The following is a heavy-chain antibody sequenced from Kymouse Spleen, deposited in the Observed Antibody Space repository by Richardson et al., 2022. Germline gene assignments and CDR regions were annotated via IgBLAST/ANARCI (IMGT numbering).Heavy chain of an antibody. J-gene: IGHJ4*02. CDR2: IWYDGSNK. CDR3: ARENRFLEWLFFDY. Sequence: QVQLVESGGGVVQPGRSLRLSCAASGFTFSSYGMHWVRQAPGKGLEWVAVIWYDGSNKYYADSVKGRFTISRDNSKNTLYLQMNSLRAEDTAVYYCARENRFLEWLFFDYWGQGTLVTVSS. D-gene: IGHD3-3*01. V-gene: IGHV3-33*01. CDR1: GFTFSSYG.